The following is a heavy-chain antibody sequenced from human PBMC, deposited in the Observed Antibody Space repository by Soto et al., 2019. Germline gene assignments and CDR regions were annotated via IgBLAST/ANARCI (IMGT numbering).Heavy chain of an antibody. V-gene: IGHV4-4*02. J-gene: IGHJ5*01. CDR2: IHHDGKI. Sequence: SVTLSLTCAVCAASINTDDRWNWVGQPPGEGLEWIGEIHHDGKIIYNPSLKSRATISMDKSRNQISLNLRSVTAADTAVYYCARDHPYRDNRAFDSWRQGAQVT. D-gene: IGHD3-16*02. CDR1: AASINTDDR. CDR3: ARDHPYRDNRAFDS.